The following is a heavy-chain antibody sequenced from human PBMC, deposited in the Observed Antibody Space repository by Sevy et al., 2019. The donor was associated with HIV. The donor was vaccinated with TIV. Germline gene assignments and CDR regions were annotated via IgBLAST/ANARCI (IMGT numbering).Heavy chain of an antibody. J-gene: IGHJ4*01. CDR1: TFTFSDYY. D-gene: IGHD5-18*01. CDR3: VREGLGGYSYSLDY. Sequence: GGSLRLSCVVSTFTFSDYYMTWIRQAPGKGLEWVATMKQDGSEEDYVDSVKGRFTISRDNAKNSLFLQMNSLSAEDTAVYYCVREGLGGYSYSLDYWGHGTLVTVSS. CDR2: MKQDGSEE. V-gene: IGHV3-7*01.